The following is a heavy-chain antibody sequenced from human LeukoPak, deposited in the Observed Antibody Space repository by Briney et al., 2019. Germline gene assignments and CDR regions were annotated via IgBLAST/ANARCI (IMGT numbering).Heavy chain of an antibody. J-gene: IGHJ4*02. CDR2: ISSSGSTI. D-gene: IGHD5-12*01. V-gene: IGHV3-11*01. Sequence: GGSLGLSCAASGFTSSDYYMSWIRQAPGKGLEWVSYISSSGSTIYNADSVKGRFTISRDNAKNSLYLQMNSLRAEDTAVYYCARVMAGSGYDFFDYWGQGTLVTVSS. CDR1: GFTSSDYY. CDR3: ARVMAGSGYDFFDY.